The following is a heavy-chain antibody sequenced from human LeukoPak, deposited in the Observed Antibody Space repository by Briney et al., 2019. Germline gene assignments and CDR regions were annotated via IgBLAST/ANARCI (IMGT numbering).Heavy chain of an antibody. CDR3: VKETSSGNFVTIDC. V-gene: IGHV3-23*01. D-gene: IGHD1-26*01. Sequence: PGGSLRLSCVASGFTFRNYVMSWVRQTPEKGLEWVSAITGDGGGTNHADSVKGRFFISRDNSKSTLYMQMDSLRAEDTAVYYCVKETSSGNFVTIDCWGQGTLVTVSS. CDR1: GFTFRNYV. J-gene: IGHJ4*02. CDR2: ITGDGGGT.